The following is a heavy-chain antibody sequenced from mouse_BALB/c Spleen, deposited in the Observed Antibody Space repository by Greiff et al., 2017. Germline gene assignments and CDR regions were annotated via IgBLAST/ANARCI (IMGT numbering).Heavy chain of an antibody. V-gene: IGHV1-18*01. J-gene: IGHJ2*01. Sequence: VQLKESGPELVKPGASVKIPCKASGYTFTDYNMDWVKQSHGKSLEWIGDINPNNGGTIYNQKFKGKATLTVDKSSSTAYMELRSLTSEDTAVYYCARAGRHGYDGFDYWGQGITLTVSS. CDR1: GYTFTDYN. D-gene: IGHD2-14*01. CDR2: INPNNGGT. CDR3: ARAGRHGYDGFDY.